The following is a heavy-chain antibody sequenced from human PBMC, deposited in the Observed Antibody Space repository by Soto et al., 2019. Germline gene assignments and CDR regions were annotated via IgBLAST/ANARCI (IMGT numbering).Heavy chain of an antibody. V-gene: IGHV3-53*02. CDR3: ARHYSAMGV. Sequence: EVQLVETGGDLIQPGGSLRLSCAASGFTVSSESMTWVRQAPGKGLEWISIIYSDNNTDYADSVKGRFSISRDTSKNILYLQMNSLRAEDTAEYYCARHYSAMGVWGQGTTVTVSS. CDR2: IYSDNNT. J-gene: IGHJ6*02. CDR1: GFTVSSES.